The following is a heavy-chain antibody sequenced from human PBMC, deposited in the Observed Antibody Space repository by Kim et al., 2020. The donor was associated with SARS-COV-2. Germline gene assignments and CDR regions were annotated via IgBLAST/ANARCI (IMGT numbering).Heavy chain of an antibody. CDR3: ARDVHVSGSYPLNY. CDR1: GYTFTTYA. CDR2: INTNTGNP. D-gene: IGHD3-10*01. Sequence: ASVKVSCKASGYTFTTYAMCWLRQAPGQGLEWMGWINTNTGNPSYVRDFTGRFVFSVDTSVSTADLEIRSLKVEDTAVYYCARDVHVSGSYPLNYWGQGTLVTVSS. J-gene: IGHJ4*02. V-gene: IGHV7-4-1*02.